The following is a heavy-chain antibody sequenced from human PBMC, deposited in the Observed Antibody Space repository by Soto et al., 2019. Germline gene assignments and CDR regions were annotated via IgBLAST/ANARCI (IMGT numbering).Heavy chain of an antibody. V-gene: IGHV4-59*08. CDR2: IYYSGST. Sequence: QVQLQESGPGLVKPSETLSLTCTVSGGSISSYYWSWIRQPPGKGLEWIGYIYYSGSTNYNPSLKGRATTSVATSKHLLSLKLSSVTAADTAVYYCARRYGYYFDYWGQGTLVTVSS. CDR3: ARRYGYYFDY. J-gene: IGHJ4*02. D-gene: IGHD4-17*01. CDR1: GGSISSYY.